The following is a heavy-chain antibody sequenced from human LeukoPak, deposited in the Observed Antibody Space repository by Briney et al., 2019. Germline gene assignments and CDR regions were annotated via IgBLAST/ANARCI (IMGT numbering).Heavy chain of an antibody. V-gene: IGHV3-66*03. D-gene: IGHD6-19*01. CDR2: IYCCGST. J-gene: IGHJ4*02. CDR3: ASEAVDAPVC. Sequence: RGSLRLSCAASGFTLSNHYMSWVGQAPGKGLEGVSVIYCCGSTYHTDSVIGRCTISRDNHKNTLYLQMNSLRAEDTAVYYCASEAVDAPVCWGEGALVTVS. CDR1: GFTLSNHY.